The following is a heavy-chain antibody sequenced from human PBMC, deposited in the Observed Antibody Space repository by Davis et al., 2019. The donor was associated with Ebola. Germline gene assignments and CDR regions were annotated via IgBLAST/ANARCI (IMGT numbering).Heavy chain of an antibody. Sequence: PGGSLRLSCAASGFTFSSYWMSWVRQAPGKGLEWVANIKQDGSEKYYVDSVKGRFTISRDNAKNSLYVQMNSLRAEDTAVYYCARDRWLQKFIYYFDYWGQGTLVTVSS. J-gene: IGHJ4*02. CDR2: IKQDGSEK. D-gene: IGHD5-24*01. V-gene: IGHV3-7*03. CDR3: ARDRWLQKFIYYFDY. CDR1: GFTFSSYW.